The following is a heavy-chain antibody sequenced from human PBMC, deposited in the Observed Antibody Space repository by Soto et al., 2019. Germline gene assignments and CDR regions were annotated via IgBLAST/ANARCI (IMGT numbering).Heavy chain of an antibody. CDR3: ANGLYSPEAFDI. V-gene: IGHV3-48*03. CDR1: GFTFSSYE. Sequence: GGSLRLSCAASGFTFSSYEMNWVRQAPGKGLEWVSYISSSGSTIYYADSVKGRFTISRDNAKNSLYLQMNSLRAEDTAVYYCANGLYSPEAFDIWGQGTMVTVSS. J-gene: IGHJ3*02. D-gene: IGHD3-10*01. CDR2: ISSSGSTI.